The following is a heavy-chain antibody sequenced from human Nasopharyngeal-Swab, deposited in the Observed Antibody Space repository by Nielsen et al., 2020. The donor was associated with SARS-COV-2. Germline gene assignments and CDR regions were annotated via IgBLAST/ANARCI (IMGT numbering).Heavy chain of an antibody. CDR1: GGSFSGYY. Sequence: SETLSLTCAVYGGSFSGYYWSWIRQPPGKGLEWIGEINHSGSTNYNPSLKSRVTISVDTSKNQFSLKLSSVTAADTAVYYCARRDPVVVVAALGIRLYDSTKFDPWGQGTPVTVSS. J-gene: IGHJ5*02. CDR3: ARRDPVVVVAALGIRLYDSTKFDP. D-gene: IGHD2-15*01. CDR2: INHSGST. V-gene: IGHV4-34*01.